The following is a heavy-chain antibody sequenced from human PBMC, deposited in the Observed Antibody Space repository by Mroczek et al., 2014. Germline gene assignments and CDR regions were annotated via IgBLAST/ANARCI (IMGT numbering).Heavy chain of an antibody. CDR2: IWYDGSNK. CDR1: GFTFSSYG. V-gene: IGHV3-33*01. J-gene: IGHJ4*02. Sequence: QVQLVQVWGRAWSSLGRSLRLSCAASGFTFSSYGMRLGPPRLQGKGLEWVAVIWYDGSNKYYADSVKGRFTISRDNSKNTLYLQMNSLRAEDTAVYYCARDRGVVTAIPFDYWGQGNPGSPSPQ. D-gene: IGHD2-21*02. CDR3: ARDRGVVTAIPFDY.